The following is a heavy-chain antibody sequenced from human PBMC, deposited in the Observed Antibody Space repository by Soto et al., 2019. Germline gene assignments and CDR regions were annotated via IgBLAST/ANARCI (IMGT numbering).Heavy chain of an antibody. V-gene: IGHV4-31*03. Sequence: QVQLQESGPGLVKPSQTLSLTCTVSGGSISSGGYYWSWIRQHPGKGLEWIGYIYYSGSTYYNPSLKSRVTISVDTSKNQFSLKLSSVTAADTAVYYCARFEAPTVLQAGATSVDPWGQGTLVTVSS. CDR3: ARFEAPTVLQAGATSVDP. CDR2: IYYSGST. CDR1: GGSISSGGYY. D-gene: IGHD6-19*01. J-gene: IGHJ5*02.